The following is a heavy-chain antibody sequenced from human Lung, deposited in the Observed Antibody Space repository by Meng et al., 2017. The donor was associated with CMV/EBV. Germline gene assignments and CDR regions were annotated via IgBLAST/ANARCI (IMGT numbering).Heavy chain of an antibody. Sequence: ASVXVSXKASGYTFTSYAMHWVRQAPGQRLEWMGWSNAGNGNTKYSQEFQGRVTITRDTSASTAYMELSSLRSEDMAVYYCARVIDWGGYGHDDLGQGTLVTVSS. D-gene: IGHD3-3*01. CDR2: SNAGNGNT. J-gene: IGHJ4*02. CDR3: ARVIDWGGYGHDD. CDR1: GYTFTSYA. V-gene: IGHV1-3*02.